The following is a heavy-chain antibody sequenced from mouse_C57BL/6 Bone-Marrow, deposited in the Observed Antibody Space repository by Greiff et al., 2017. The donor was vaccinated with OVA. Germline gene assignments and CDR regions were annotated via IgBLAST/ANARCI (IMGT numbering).Heavy chain of an antibody. Sequence: EVQLVESGGGLVQPKGSLKLSCAASGFSFNTYAMNWVRQAPGKGLEWVASIRSKSNNYATYYADSVKDRFTISRDDSESMLYLQMNNLKTEDTAMYYCVRANRYAMNDWGQGTSVTVSS. CDR2: IRSKSNNYAT. V-gene: IGHV10-1*01. J-gene: IGHJ4*01. D-gene: IGHD4-1*01. CDR1: GFSFNTYA. CDR3: VRANRYAMND.